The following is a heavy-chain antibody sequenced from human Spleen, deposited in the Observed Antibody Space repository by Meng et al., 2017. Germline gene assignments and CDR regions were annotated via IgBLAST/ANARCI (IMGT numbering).Heavy chain of an antibody. CDR2: IYDSGST. CDR3: ARWVVPSTITTGGFDP. CDR1: GGSGSSSSDD. D-gene: IGHD2-2*01. V-gene: IGHV4-61*01. Sequence: VHLTGSGLRLSRTSEILLITCPVSGGSGSSSSDDWSWIRQPPVKGLEYIGYIYDSGSTNYNPSLKSRVIISVDTSKNQFSLKLNSVTAADTAVYYCARWVVPSTITTGGFDPWGQGTLVTVSS. J-gene: IGHJ5*02.